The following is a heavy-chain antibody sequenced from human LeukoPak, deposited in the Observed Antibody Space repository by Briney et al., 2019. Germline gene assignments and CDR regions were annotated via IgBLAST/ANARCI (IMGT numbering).Heavy chain of an antibody. CDR2: IGDTDADG. D-gene: IGHD1-1*01. V-gene: IGHV3-23*01. J-gene: IGHJ4*02. CDR3: GRDWKLDY. Sequence: GGSLRLSCAASGFTFKNYAMSWVRQAPGNGLEWVSAIGDTDADGKYAHSVKGRFTISRDNSRNTLYLHLNSLRVEDTAIYYCGRDWKLDYWGQGTLVTVSS. CDR1: GFTFKNYA.